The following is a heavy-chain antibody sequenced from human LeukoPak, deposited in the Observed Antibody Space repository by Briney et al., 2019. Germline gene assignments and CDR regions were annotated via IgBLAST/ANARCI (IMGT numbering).Heavy chain of an antibody. V-gene: IGHV3-7*04. CDR1: GFSFDNYA. J-gene: IGHJ2*01. CDR3: ARVHWYFDL. CDR2: IKEDGSEK. Sequence: GGSLRLSCAASGFSFDNYAMSWVRQAPAKGLEWVAHIKEDGSEKYYVDSVRGRFTISRDNAKNSLYLQMNSLRAEDTAVYYCARVHWYFDLWGRGTLVTVSS.